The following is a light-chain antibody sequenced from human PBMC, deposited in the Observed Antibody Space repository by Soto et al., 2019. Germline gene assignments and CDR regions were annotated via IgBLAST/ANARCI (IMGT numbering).Light chain of an antibody. CDR2: DAS. J-gene: IGKJ1*01. CDR1: QSVRSSY. Sequence: EIVLTQSPGTLSLSPGERATFSCRASQSVRSSYLAWYQQKAGRPPRLLIYDASKRAPGIPARFSGSGSGTDFTLTISSLEPEDFAVYYCQQSSNWQGTFGRGTEVDIK. CDR3: QQSSNWQGT. V-gene: IGKV3D-20*02.